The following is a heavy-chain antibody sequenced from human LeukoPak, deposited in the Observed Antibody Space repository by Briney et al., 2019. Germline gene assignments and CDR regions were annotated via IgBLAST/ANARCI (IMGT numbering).Heavy chain of an antibody. J-gene: IGHJ4*02. CDR1: GGSISSHY. CDR2: IYYSGST. V-gene: IGHV4-59*11. Sequence: SETLSLTCTVSGGSISSHYWSWIRQPPGKGLKWIGYIYYSGSTNYNPSLKSRVTISVDTSKNRFSLKLSSVTAADTAVYYCARGSGYSGYGGPDYWGQGTLVTVSS. CDR3: ARGSGYSGYGGPDY. D-gene: IGHD5-12*01.